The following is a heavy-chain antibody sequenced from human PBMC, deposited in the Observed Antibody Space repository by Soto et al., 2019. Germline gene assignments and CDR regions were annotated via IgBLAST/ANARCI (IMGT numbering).Heavy chain of an antibody. CDR1: GFTFSNAW. V-gene: IGHV3-15*01. CDR3: TTDPHSIVVVPTGP. D-gene: IGHD2-2*01. J-gene: IGHJ5*02. CDR2: IKSKTDGGTT. Sequence: GGSLRLSCAASGFTFSNAWMSWVRQAPGKGLEWVGRIKSKTDGGTTDYAAPVKGRFTISRDDSKNTLYLQMNSLKTEDTAVYYCTTDPHSIVVVPTGPWGQGTLVTVYS.